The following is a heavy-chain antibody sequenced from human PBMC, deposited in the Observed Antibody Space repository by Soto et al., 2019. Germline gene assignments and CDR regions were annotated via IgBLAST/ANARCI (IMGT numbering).Heavy chain of an antibody. J-gene: IGHJ4*02. CDR3: ASATNSSGCDY. D-gene: IGHD6-19*01. V-gene: IGHV4-34*01. CDR2: INHSGST. CDR1: GGSFSGYY. Sequence: SETLSLTCAVYGGSFSGYYWSWIRQPPGKGLEWIGEINHSGSTNYNPSLKSRVTISVDTSKNQFSLKLSSVTAADTAVYYCASATNSSGCDYWGQGTLVTVSS.